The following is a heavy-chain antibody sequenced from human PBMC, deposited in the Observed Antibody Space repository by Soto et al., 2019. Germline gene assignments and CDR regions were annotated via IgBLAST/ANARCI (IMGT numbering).Heavy chain of an antibody. V-gene: IGHV3-30*18. J-gene: IGHJ6*02. CDR3: AKDRDDYGDYSGPYYYGMDV. Sequence: QVQLVESGGGVVQPGRSLRLSCAASGFTFSSYGMHWVRQAPGKGLEWVAVISYDGSNKYYADSVKGRFTISRDNSKNTLYLQMNNLRAEDTAVYYCAKDRDDYGDYSGPYYYGMDVWGQGTTVTVSS. CDR1: GFTFSSYG. D-gene: IGHD4-17*01. CDR2: ISYDGSNK.